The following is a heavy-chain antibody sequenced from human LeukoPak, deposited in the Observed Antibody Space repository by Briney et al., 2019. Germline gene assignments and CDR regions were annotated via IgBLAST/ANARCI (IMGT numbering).Heavy chain of an antibody. CDR3: AKVNLAWFDP. Sequence: PGGSLRLSCAASGFTFSNYGMNWGCQAPRKGLEWVSAISGSGGGTYYADPVKGRFTISRDNSKNTLYLQTNSLRAEYTAIYYCAKVNLAWFDPWGQGTLVTVSS. V-gene: IGHV3-23*01. D-gene: IGHD1-14*01. CDR2: ISGSGGGT. J-gene: IGHJ5*02. CDR1: GFTFSNYG.